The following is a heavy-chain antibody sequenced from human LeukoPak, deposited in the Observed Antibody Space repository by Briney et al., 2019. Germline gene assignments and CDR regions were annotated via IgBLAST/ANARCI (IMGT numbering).Heavy chain of an antibody. J-gene: IGHJ4*02. CDR1: GCTFSDYY. V-gene: IGHV1-2*02. Sequence: ASVKVSCKASGCTFSDYYMHWVRQAPGQGLEWMGWVNPNSGGTNYAQKFQGRFTMTRDTSINTAYMEVSGLRSDDTAVYYCSRGAPTIAMTGTGLDYWGQGTLVAVSS. CDR3: SRGAPTIAMTGTGLDY. CDR2: VNPNSGGT. D-gene: IGHD6-19*01.